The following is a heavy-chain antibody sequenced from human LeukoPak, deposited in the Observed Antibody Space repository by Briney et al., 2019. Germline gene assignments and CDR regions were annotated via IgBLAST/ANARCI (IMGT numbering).Heavy chain of an antibody. V-gene: IGHV3-23*01. Sequence: PGGSLRLSCAASGFTFSSYAMSWVRQAPGKGLEWVSAISYSGGTTYYTDSVGGRFTISRDNSKNTLYLQLNSLRAEDTAVYHCAKDLFADSGGLAGFDVWGQGTMVTVSS. D-gene: IGHD3-22*01. J-gene: IGHJ3*01. CDR2: ISYSGGTT. CDR1: GFTFSSYA. CDR3: AKDLFADSGGLAGFDV.